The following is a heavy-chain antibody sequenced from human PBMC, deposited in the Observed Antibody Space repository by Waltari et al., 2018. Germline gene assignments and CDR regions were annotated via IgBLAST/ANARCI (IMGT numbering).Heavy chain of an antibody. CDR1: GFSFSSYW. J-gene: IGHJ4*02. D-gene: IGHD6-19*01. CDR2: IKQDGSDK. V-gene: IGHV3-7*02. CDR3: ASVRSGWDF. Sequence: EVQLVESVGGLVHPGGSLRLSCAASGFSFSSYWRSWVRQAPGKGLEWVASIKQDGSDKHYMDSVRGRFTISRDNAKKSLYLEMNRLIDDDTAVYYCASVRSGWDFWGQGTLVTVSS.